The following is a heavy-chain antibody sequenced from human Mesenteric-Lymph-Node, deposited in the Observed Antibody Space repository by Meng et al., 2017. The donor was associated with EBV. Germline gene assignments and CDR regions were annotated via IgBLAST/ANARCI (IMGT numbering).Heavy chain of an antibody. V-gene: IGHV4-34*01. D-gene: IGHD6-13*01. CDR3: ARLPPTTGYGTARSY. J-gene: IGHJ4*02. CDR1: GSSFSGYY. Sequence: QVQVRQGGAGLLKPSATLSLTCAGYGSSFSGYYWSWIRQPPGKGLEWIGEINHSGSTNYNPSLKSLVTISLDKSKNQFSLNLSSVTAADTAVYYCARLPPTTGYGTARSYWGQGTLVTVSS. CDR2: INHSGST.